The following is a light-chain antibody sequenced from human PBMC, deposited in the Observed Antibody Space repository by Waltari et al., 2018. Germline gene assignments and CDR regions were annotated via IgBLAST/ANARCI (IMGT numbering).Light chain of an antibody. V-gene: IGLV3-19*01. CDR3: NARDSNNNRVF. CDR1: RLRRYY. Sequence: SSELTQDPAVSVALGQTVSITCPEDRLRRYYASRYQQKPRQAPLLVIYGKNSRPSGIPDRFSGASSGNTASLTITGAQAEDEADYYCNARDSNNNRVFFGGGTKLTVL. CDR2: GKN. J-gene: IGLJ2*01.